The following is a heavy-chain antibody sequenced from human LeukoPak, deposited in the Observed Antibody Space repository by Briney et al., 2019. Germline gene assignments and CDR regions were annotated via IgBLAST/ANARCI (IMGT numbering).Heavy chain of an antibody. V-gene: IGHV3-30*04. Sequence: GGSLRLSCAASGFTFSSYAMHWVRQAPGKGLEWVAVISYDGSNKYYADSVKGRFTISRDNSKNTLYLQMNSLRAEDTAVYYCAKDPTIFGVVTPPNVWFDPWGQGTLVTVSS. CDR1: GFTFSSYA. D-gene: IGHD3-3*01. J-gene: IGHJ5*02. CDR3: AKDPTIFGVVTPPNVWFDP. CDR2: ISYDGSNK.